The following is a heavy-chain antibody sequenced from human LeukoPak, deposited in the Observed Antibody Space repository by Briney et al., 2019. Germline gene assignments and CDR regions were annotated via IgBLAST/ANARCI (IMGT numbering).Heavy chain of an antibody. CDR2: IYYSGST. Sequence: SETLSLTCTVSGGSISSYYWSWIRQPPGKGLEWIGYIYYSGSTNYNPSLKSRVTISVDTSKNQFSLKLSSVTAADTAVYYCARRDYGSGSSYGMDVWGQGTTVTVSS. V-gene: IGHV4-59*08. CDR3: ARRDYGSGSSYGMDV. J-gene: IGHJ6*02. D-gene: IGHD3-10*01. CDR1: GGSISSYY.